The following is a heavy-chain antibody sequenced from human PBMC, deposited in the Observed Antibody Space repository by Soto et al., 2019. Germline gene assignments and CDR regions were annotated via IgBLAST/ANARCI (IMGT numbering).Heavy chain of an antibody. Sequence: SVKVSCKASGYTFTSYYMHWVRQAPGQGLEWMGGIIPIFGTANYAQKFQGRVTITADESTSTAYMELSSLRSEDTAVYYCATVFYGSSPYYYYGMDVWGQGTTVTSP. CDR2: IIPIFGTA. D-gene: IGHD3-10*01. J-gene: IGHJ6*02. V-gene: IGHV1-69*13. CDR1: GYTFTSYY. CDR3: ATVFYGSSPYYYYGMDV.